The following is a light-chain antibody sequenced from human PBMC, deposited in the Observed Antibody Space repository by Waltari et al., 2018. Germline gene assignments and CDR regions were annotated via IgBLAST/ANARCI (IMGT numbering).Light chain of an antibody. CDR1: QSISKY. J-gene: IGKJ1*01. Sequence: EIMLTQSPGTLSLSPGERATLSCRASQSISKYLAWYQQKPGQAPRLLIYDAASRATGFPDRFGGSGSGTDFSLTISRLEPEDSAVYYCQKYGTLPATFGQGTKVEIK. CDR3: QKYGTLPAT. V-gene: IGKV3-20*01. CDR2: DAA.